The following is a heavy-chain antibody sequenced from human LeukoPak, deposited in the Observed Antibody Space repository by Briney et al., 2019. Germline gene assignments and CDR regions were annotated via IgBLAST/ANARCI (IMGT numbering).Heavy chain of an antibody. Sequence: PGESLILSSAASGLPLISYAIGCVRQAPGKGLGWVQAISGIGNRTNYADSGKGRFTISRDNSKNTLYLKMNSLRAEDTAVYSCAKDVGRPSLYYDSSGYFDYWGQGTLVTVSS. J-gene: IGHJ4*02. CDR2: ISGIGNRT. CDR1: GLPLISYA. D-gene: IGHD3-22*01. V-gene: IGHV3-23*01. CDR3: AKDVGRPSLYYDSSGYFDY.